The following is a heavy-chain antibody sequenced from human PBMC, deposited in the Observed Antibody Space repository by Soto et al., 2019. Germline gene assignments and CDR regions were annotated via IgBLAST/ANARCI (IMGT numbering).Heavy chain of an antibody. D-gene: IGHD3-3*01. V-gene: IGHV3-11*01. CDR2: IISSGSTK. CDR1: GFTFSDYY. CDR3: ARAISGVGILDY. J-gene: IGHJ4*02. Sequence: QVQLVESGGGLVKPGGSLRLSCTASGFTFSDYYMTWIRQAPGEGLDWVSYIISSGSTKYYADSVKGRFTISRDNAKNSLYLQMNSLRAEDTPVYYCARAISGVGILDYWGQGTLVTVSS.